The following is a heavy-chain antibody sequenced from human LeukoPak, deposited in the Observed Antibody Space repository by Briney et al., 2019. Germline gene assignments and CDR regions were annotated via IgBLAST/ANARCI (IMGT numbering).Heavy chain of an antibody. CDR2: IIPIFGTA. V-gene: IGHV1-69*01. CDR3: ARGRALDYDFWSGYFNFDY. CDR1: GGTFSSYA. D-gene: IGHD3-3*01. J-gene: IGHJ4*02. Sequence: ASVKVSGKASGGTFSSYAISWVRQAPGQGLEWMGGIIPIFGTANYAQKFQGRVTITADESTSTAYMELSSLRSEDTAVYYCARGRALDYDFWSGYFNFDYWGQGTLVTVSS.